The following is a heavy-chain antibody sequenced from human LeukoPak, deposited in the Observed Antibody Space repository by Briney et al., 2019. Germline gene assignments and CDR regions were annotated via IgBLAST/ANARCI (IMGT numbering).Heavy chain of an antibody. CDR1: GGSFSGYY. Sequence: SETLSLTCAVYGGSFSGYYWSWIRQPPGKGLEWIGEINHSGSTNYNPSLKSRVTISVDTSKNQFSLKLSSVTAADTAVYYCARGRYGDYESPPLFTFDYWGQGTLVTVSS. V-gene: IGHV4-34*01. D-gene: IGHD4-17*01. J-gene: IGHJ4*02. CDR3: ARGRYGDYESPPLFTFDY. CDR2: INHSGST.